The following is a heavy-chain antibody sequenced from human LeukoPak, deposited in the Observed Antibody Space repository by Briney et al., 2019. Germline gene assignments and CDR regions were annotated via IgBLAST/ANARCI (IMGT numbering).Heavy chain of an antibody. CDR3: ARSEYGGIFDY. J-gene: IGHJ4*02. D-gene: IGHD2-2*01. CDR2: IYYSGST. V-gene: IGHV4-59*12. Sequence: TSETLSLTCTVSGGSISSYYWSWIRQPPGKGLEWIGYIYYSGSTNYNPSLKSRVTISVDTSKNQFSLKLSSVTAADTAVYYCARSEYGGIFDYWGQGTLVTVSS. CDR1: GGSISSYY.